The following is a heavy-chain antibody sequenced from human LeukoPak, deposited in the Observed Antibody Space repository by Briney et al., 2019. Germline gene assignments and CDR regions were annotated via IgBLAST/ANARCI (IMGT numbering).Heavy chain of an antibody. D-gene: IGHD3-3*01. CDR3: ARDYGFWSGYGFDY. CDR1: GFTFGNYA. J-gene: IGHJ4*02. V-gene: IGHV3-74*01. Sequence: GGSLRLSCAASGFTFGNYAMTWVRQAPGKGLVWVSRIHRDGSTTYYADSVKGRFTISRDNAKNTLYLQMNSLRAEDTAVYYCARDYGFWSGYGFDYWGQGTPLTVSS. CDR2: IHRDGSTT.